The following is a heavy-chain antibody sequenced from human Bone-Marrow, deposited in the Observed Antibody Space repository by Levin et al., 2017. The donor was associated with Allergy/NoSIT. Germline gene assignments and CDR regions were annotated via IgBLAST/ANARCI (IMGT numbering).Heavy chain of an antibody. D-gene: IGHD3-16*01. V-gene: IGHV3-11*01. CDR2: ISKDSYRR. CDR1: GFVFSDYY. Sequence: GGSLRLSCEASGFVFSDYYMSWFRQAPGKGLEWVAYISKDSYRRYYADSVRGRFTISRDNSKDALYLQMNSLRDDDTAVYFYARDGGLVDYWGRGTLVTVSS. CDR3: ARDGGLVDY. J-gene: IGHJ4*02.